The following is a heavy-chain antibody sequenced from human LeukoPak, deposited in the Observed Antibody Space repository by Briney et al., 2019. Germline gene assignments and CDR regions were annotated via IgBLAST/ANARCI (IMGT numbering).Heavy chain of an antibody. D-gene: IGHD3-10*01. Sequence: ASVKVSCKASGYTFTGYYMHWVRQAPGQGLEWVGWINPNSGGTNYAQKFQGRVTMTRDTSISTAYMELSRLRSDDTAVYYCVLWFGELYYFDYWGQGTLVTVSS. J-gene: IGHJ4*02. CDR3: VLWFGELYYFDY. V-gene: IGHV1-2*02. CDR2: INPNSGGT. CDR1: GYTFTGYY.